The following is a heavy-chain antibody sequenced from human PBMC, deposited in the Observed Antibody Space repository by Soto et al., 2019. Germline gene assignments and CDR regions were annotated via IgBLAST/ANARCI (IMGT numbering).Heavy chain of an antibody. Sequence: ASVKVSCKXSGYTLTELSMHWVRQAPGKGLEWMGGFDPEDGETIYAQKFQGRVTMTEDTSTDTAYMELSSLRSEDTAVYYCATPSGRYHDAFDIWGQGTMVTVSS. J-gene: IGHJ3*02. V-gene: IGHV1-24*01. CDR2: FDPEDGET. D-gene: IGHD3-10*01. CDR1: GYTLTELS. CDR3: ATPSGRYHDAFDI.